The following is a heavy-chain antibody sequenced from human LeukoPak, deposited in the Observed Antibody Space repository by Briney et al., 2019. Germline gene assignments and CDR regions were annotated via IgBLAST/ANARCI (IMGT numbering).Heavy chain of an antibody. Sequence: PGGSLRLSCAASGFTFSSYAMHWVRQAPGKGLEYVSAISSNGGSTYYANSVKGRFTISRDNSKNTLYLQVGSLRAEDMAVYYCARAECGGDCYLYAFDVWGQGTMVTVSS. CDR2: ISSNGGST. CDR3: ARAECGGDCYLYAFDV. V-gene: IGHV3-64*01. CDR1: GFTFSSYA. D-gene: IGHD2-21*02. J-gene: IGHJ3*01.